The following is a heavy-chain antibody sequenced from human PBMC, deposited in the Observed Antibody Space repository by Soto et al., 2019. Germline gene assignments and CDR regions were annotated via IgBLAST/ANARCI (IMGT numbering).Heavy chain of an antibody. CDR2: INHSGST. J-gene: IGHJ3*02. CDR1: GGSFSGYY. CDR3: ARGQIVVVEWWLKSAFDI. D-gene: IGHD2-15*01. V-gene: IGHV4-34*01. Sequence: QVQLQQWGAGLLKPSETLSLTCAVYGGSFSGYYWSWIRQPPGKGLEWIGEINHSGSTNYNPSLKRRVTISVDTSKNQFSLKLSSVTAADTAVYYCARGQIVVVEWWLKSAFDIWGQGTMVTVSS.